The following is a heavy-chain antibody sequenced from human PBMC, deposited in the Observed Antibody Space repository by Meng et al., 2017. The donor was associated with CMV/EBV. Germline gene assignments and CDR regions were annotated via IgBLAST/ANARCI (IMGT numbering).Heavy chain of an antibody. CDR2: ISSSSSYI. Sequence: GGSLRLSCAASGFTFSSYSMNWVRQAPGKGPEWVSSISSSSSYIYYADSVKGRFTISRDNAKNSLYLQMNSLRAEDTAVYYCAREGPGPSYYDFWSGYYTGAAFDIWGQGTMVTVSS. D-gene: IGHD3-3*01. CDR3: AREGPGPSYYDFWSGYYTGAAFDI. V-gene: IGHV3-21*01. J-gene: IGHJ3*02. CDR1: GFTFSSYS.